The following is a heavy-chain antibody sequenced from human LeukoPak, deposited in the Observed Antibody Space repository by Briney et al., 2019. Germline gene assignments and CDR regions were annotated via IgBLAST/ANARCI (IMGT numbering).Heavy chain of an antibody. J-gene: IGHJ4*02. CDR1: GFTFGSHA. D-gene: IGHD5-18*01. CDR2: IFGSSGSP. CDR3: GKATVGYSSGQKPAWPVDY. Sequence: GGSLRLSCEASGFTFGSHAMYWVRQAPGKGLEWVAGIFGSSGSPHYADPVKGRFTISRDNSRNTVYLQINSLRAEDTAVYYCGKATVGYSSGQKPAWPVDYWGQGTLVTVSS. V-gene: IGHV3-23*01.